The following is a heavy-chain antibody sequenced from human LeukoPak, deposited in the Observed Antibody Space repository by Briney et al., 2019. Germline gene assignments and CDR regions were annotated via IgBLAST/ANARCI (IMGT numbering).Heavy chain of an antibody. D-gene: IGHD6-13*01. CDR1: GFTFSSYS. V-gene: IGHV3-33*08. J-gene: IGHJ6*02. CDR3: ATSSSWYPRESDYGMDV. Sequence: GGSLRLSCAASGFTFSSYSMNWVRQAPGKGLEWVAVIWYDGSNKYYADSVKGRFTISRDNSKNTLYLQMNSLRAEDTAVYYCATSSSWYPRESDYGMDVWGQGTTVTVSS. CDR2: IWYDGSNK.